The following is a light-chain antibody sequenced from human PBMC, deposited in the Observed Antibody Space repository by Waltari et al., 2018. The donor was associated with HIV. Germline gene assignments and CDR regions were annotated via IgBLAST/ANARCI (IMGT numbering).Light chain of an antibody. CDR3: CSYAVIRTLV. CDR2: DVN. V-gene: IGLV2-23*02. Sequence: QSALTQPASVSGSPGQSITISCTGTSSDVGAYAYVSWYQQYPGKAPKFMIYDVNKPPSGVSSLFAGSKSGNAASLTISGLQAEDEADYYCCSYAVIRTLVFSGGTKVTVL. CDR1: SSDVGAYAY. J-gene: IGLJ3*02.